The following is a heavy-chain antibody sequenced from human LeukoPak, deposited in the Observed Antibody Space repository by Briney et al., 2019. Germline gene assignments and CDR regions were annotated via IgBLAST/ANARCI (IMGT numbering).Heavy chain of an antibody. CDR2: ISAYNGNT. CDR1: GYTLTELS. Sequence: ASVKVSCKVSGYTLTELSMHWVRQAPGQGLEWMGWISAYNGNTNYAQKLQGRVTMTTDTSTSTAYMELRSLRSDDTAVYYCARILDIVARGGPYYYGMDVWGQGTTVTVSS. V-gene: IGHV1-18*01. CDR3: ARILDIVARGGPYYYGMDV. J-gene: IGHJ6*02. D-gene: IGHD5-12*01.